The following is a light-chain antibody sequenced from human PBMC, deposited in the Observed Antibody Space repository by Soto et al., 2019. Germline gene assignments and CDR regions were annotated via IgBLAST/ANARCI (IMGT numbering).Light chain of an antibody. Sequence: DIPMTQSPSTLSASVGDRVTITCRASQSIRSWLAWYQQKPGKAPKLLIYQASTLGSGVPSRFSGSGSGTEFTLTISSLQPDDFATDYCQQYNAYSTFGQGTKLEIK. CDR2: QAS. CDR1: QSIRSW. V-gene: IGKV1-5*03. J-gene: IGKJ2*01. CDR3: QQYNAYST.